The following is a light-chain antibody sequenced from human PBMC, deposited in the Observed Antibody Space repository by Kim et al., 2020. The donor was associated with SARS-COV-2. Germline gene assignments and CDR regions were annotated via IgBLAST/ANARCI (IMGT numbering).Light chain of an antibody. CDR1: SSNIGAGYD. V-gene: IGLV1-40*01. CDR2: DNS. J-gene: IGLJ1*01. Sequence: VTISCTGSSSNIGAGYDVHWYQQLPGTAPKRLIYDNSNRPSGVPDRFSGSKSGTSASLAITGLQAEDEADYYRQSYDSSLSALYVFGTGTKVTVL. CDR3: QSYDSSLSALYV.